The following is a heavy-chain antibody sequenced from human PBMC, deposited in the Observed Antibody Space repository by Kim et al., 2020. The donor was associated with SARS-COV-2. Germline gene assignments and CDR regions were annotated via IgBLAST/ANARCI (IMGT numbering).Heavy chain of an antibody. Sequence: GGSLRLSCAASGFTFSSYAMHWVRQAPGKGQEWVAVISYDGSNKYYADSVKGRFTISRDNSKNTLYLQMNSVIAADTAVYYCARDTGGAGRKLRYLDWFLYYYGMDVWGQGTTVTVSS. D-gene: IGHD3-9*01. J-gene: IGHJ6*02. CDR3: ARDTGGAGRKLRYLDWFLYYYGMDV. CDR1: GFTFSSYA. V-gene: IGHV3-30*04. CDR2: ISYDGSNK.